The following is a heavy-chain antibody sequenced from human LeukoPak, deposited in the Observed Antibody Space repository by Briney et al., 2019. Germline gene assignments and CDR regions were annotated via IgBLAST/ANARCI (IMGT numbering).Heavy chain of an antibody. J-gene: IGHJ5*02. V-gene: IGHV3-23*01. CDR3: VIPARFDP. Sequence: GRSLRLSCTASGFTLSSYAMSWVRQAPGKGLEWVSAISGSGGSTYYADSVKGRFTISRDNSKNTLYLQMNSLRAEDTAVYYCVIPARFDPWGQGTLVTVSS. CDR2: ISGSGGST. CDR1: GFTLSSYA.